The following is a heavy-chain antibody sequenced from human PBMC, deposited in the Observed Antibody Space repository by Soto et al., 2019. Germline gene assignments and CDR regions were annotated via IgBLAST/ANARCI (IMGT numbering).Heavy chain of an antibody. CDR1: GGSISSYY. J-gene: IGHJ5*02. Sequence: PSETLSLTCTVSGGSISSYYWSWIRQPPGKGLEWIGYIYYSGSTNYNPSLKSRVTISVDTSKNQFSLKLSSVTAADTAVYYCERVSRYSSSPKWFDPWGQGTLVTVS. D-gene: IGHD6-13*01. CDR3: ERVSRYSSSPKWFDP. CDR2: IYYSGST. V-gene: IGHV4-59*01.